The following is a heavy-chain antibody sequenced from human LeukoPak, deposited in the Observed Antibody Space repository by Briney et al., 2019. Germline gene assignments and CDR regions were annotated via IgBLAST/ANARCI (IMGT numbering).Heavy chain of an antibody. CDR3: ERGGSGYSFDY. CDR1: GFTFSIYS. CDR2: ISSSSIYI. D-gene: IGHD3-3*01. J-gene: IGHJ4*02. V-gene: IGHV3-21*01. Sequence: GGSLRLSCAASGFTFSIYSMNWVRQAPGKGLEWVSSISSSSIYIYYADSVKGRFTISRDNAKNSLYLQMNSLRAEDTAVYYCERGGSGYSFDYWGQGTLVTVSS.